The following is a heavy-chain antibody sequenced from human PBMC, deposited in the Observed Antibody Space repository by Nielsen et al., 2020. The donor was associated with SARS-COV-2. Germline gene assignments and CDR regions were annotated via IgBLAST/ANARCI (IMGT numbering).Heavy chain of an antibody. CDR1: GFTFDDYA. CDR2: ISWNSGSI. J-gene: IGHJ4*02. V-gene: IGHV3-9*01. D-gene: IGHD4-17*01. Sequence: SLKISCAASGFTFDDYAMHWVRQAPGKGLEWVSGISWNSGSIGYADSVKGRFTISRDNAKNSLYLQMNSLRAEDTALYYCAKLGDRYGDYSDYWGQGTLVTVSS. CDR3: AKLGDRYGDYSDY.